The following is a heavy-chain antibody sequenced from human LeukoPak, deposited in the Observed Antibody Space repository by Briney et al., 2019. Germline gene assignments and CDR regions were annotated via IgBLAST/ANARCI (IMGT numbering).Heavy chain of an antibody. CDR1: GGTFSSYA. D-gene: IGHD3-22*01. CDR3: ARGEYYYDSGGPIDY. J-gene: IGHJ4*02. CDR2: IIPIFGTA. V-gene: IGHV1-69*13. Sequence: ASVKVSCKASGGTFSSYAISWVRQAPGQGLEWMGGIIPIFGTANYAQKFQGRVTITADESTSTAYMELSSLRSEDTAVYYCARGEYYYDSGGPIDYWGQGTLVTVSS.